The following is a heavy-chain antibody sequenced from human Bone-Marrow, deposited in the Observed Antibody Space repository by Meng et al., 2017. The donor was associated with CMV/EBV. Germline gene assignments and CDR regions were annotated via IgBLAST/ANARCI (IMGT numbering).Heavy chain of an antibody. D-gene: IGHD3-16*02. J-gene: IGHJ4*02. CDR3: ASLFKLDYVWGSYRPPYFDY. V-gene: IGHV4-39*01. CDR2: IYYSGST. Sequence: SETLSLTCTVSGGTISSSSYYWGWIRQPPGKGLEWVGSIYYSGSTYYNPSLKSRVTISVDTSKNQFSLKLTSVIAADTAVYYCASLFKLDYVWGSYRPPYFDYWGQGTLVTVSS. CDR1: GGTISSSSYY.